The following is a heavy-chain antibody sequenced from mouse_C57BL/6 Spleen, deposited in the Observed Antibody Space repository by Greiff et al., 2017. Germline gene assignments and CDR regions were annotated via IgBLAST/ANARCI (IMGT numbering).Heavy chain of an antibody. Sequence: QVQLKQSGAELVRPGTSVKMSCKASGYTFTNYWIGWAKQRPGHGLEWIGDIYPGGGYTNYNEKFKGKATLTADKSSSTAYMQFSSLTSEDSAIYYCASFITTTSSAMDYWGQGTSVTVSS. D-gene: IGHD1-1*01. CDR2: IYPGGGYT. CDR1: GYTFTNYW. J-gene: IGHJ4*01. CDR3: ASFITTTSSAMDY. V-gene: IGHV1-63*01.